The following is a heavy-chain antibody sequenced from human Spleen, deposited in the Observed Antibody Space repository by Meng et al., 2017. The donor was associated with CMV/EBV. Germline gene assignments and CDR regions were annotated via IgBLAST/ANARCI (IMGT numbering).Heavy chain of an antibody. CDR3: AKDGLRVAVAATGFDY. V-gene: IGHV3-30-3*01. CDR1: GFTFSSYA. D-gene: IGHD6-19*01. Sequence: GGSLRLSCAASGFTFSSYAMHWVRQAPGKGLEWVAVISYDGSNKYYADSVKGRFTISRDNSKNTLYLQMNSLRAEDTAVYYCAKDGLRVAVAATGFDYRGQGTLVTVS. CDR2: ISYDGSNK. J-gene: IGHJ4*02.